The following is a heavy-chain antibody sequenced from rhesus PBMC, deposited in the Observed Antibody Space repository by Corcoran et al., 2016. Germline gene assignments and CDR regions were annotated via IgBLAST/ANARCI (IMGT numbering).Heavy chain of an antibody. CDR2: IGGVSSYT. CDR3: ARRYSWNNFYGLDS. D-gene: IGHD1-20*01. CDR1: GFTFSGYE. V-gene: IGHV3-115*02. Sequence: EVQLAESGGGLVQPGGSLRLSCAASGFTFSGYEMHWVRQAPGKGLESVSVIGGVSSYTHYVDSVKGRFTISRDNAKNSLSLQMNSLRAEDTAVYYCARRYSWNNFYGLDSWGQGVVVTVSS. J-gene: IGHJ6*01.